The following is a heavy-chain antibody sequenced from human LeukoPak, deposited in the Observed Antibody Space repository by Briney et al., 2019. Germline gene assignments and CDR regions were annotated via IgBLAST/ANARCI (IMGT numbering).Heavy chain of an antibody. CDR2: VSGSGYST. CDR3: AKVPYYDILTRGYYYYYYMDV. J-gene: IGHJ6*03. Sequence: GGSLRLSCAASGFTFNDYAMNWVRQAPGKGLEWVSAVSGSGYSTYYADSVKGLFTISRDNSKNTLYLQMNSLRAEDTAVYYCAKVPYYDILTRGYYYYYYMDVWGKGTTVTVSS. CDR1: GFTFNDYA. D-gene: IGHD3-9*01. V-gene: IGHV3-23*01.